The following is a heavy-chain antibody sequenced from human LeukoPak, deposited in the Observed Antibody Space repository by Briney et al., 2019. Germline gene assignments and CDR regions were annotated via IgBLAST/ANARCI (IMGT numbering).Heavy chain of an antibody. CDR3: ARVVLVGDVLRYFDPEDY. Sequence: GGSLRLSCAASGFTFSSYGMHWVRQAPGQGLEWMGWISAYNGNTNYAQQLQGRVTMTTDTSTSTAYMELRSLRSDDTAVYYCARVVLVGDVLRYFDPEDYWGQGTLVTVSS. D-gene: IGHD3-9*01. CDR2: ISAYNGNT. J-gene: IGHJ4*02. CDR1: GFTFSSYG. V-gene: IGHV1-18*01.